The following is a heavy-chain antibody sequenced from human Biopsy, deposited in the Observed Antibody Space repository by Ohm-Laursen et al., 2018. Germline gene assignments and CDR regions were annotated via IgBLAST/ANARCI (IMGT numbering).Heavy chain of an antibody. CDR2: ISGGGTI. CDR3: ARDTRWSPYSMDV. Sequence: SLRLSCAASGFSFSDYHMRWIRQAPGRGLEWVSYISGGGTIYYGDSMKGRVTISRDKAKNSLYLQTHSLRAEDTAVYYCARDTRWSPYSMDVWGQGTTVTVSS. D-gene: IGHD4-23*01. CDR1: GFSFSDYH. J-gene: IGHJ6*02. V-gene: IGHV3-11*01.